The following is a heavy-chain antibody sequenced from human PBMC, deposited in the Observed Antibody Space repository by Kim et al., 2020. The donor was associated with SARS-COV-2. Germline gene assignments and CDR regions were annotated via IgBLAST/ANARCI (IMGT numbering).Heavy chain of an antibody. Sequence: ADSVKGRFTISRDNSKNTLYVDMNSLRADDTAVYYCAKDHHSTSSYSYFDAWGQGTLVTVSS. V-gene: IGHV3-23*01. J-gene: IGHJ4*02. CDR3: AKDHHSTSSYSYFDA. D-gene: IGHD3-22*01.